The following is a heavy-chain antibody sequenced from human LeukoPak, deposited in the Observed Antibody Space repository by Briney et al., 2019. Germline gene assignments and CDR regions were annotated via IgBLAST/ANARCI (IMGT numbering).Heavy chain of an antibody. CDR1: GFNFRDHW. CDR3: AKDPLTSVTTGWYFDL. J-gene: IGHJ2*01. Sequence: GGSLRLSCAVSGFNFRDHWMDWVRQAPGKGLEWVGHIKNDGSETYYLDSLKGRFSISRDNTNNALYLQMNSLRVEDTAVYYCAKDPLTSVTTGWYFDLWGRGTLVTVSS. CDR2: IKNDGSET. D-gene: IGHD4-17*01. V-gene: IGHV3-7*03.